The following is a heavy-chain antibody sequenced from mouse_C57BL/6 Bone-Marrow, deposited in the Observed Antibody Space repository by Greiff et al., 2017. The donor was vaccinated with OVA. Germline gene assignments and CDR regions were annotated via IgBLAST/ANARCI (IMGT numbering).Heavy chain of an antibody. CDR1: GFTFSNYW. Sequence: EVKLVESGGGLVQPGGSMKLSCVASGFTFSNYWMNWVRQSPEKGLEWVAQIRLKSDNYATHYAESVKGRFTISRDDSKSSVYLQMNNLRAEDTVIYYCILPGFFDYWGQGTTLTVSS. V-gene: IGHV6-3*01. J-gene: IGHJ2*01. CDR2: IRLKSDNYAT. CDR3: ILPGFFDY.